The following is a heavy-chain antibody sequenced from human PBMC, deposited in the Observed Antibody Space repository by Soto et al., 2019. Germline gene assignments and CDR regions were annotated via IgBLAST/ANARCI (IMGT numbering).Heavy chain of an antibody. Sequence: ASVKVSCKASGGTFVSNVIHWVRQAPGQRLEWMGWINAGNGNTKYSQKFQDRVTITRDTSASTAYMELSSLRSEDTAVYYCARGYGSGSLNNCFDPWGQGTLVTVSS. CDR1: GGTFVSNV. D-gene: IGHD3-10*01. V-gene: IGHV1-3*01. CDR2: INAGNGNT. J-gene: IGHJ5*02. CDR3: ARGYGSGSLNNCFDP.